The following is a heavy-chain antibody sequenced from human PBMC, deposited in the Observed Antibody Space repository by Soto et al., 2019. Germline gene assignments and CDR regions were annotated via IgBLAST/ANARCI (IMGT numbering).Heavy chain of an antibody. CDR2: IYYSGST. CDR3: ARENVTATSPNWFDP. D-gene: IGHD2-21*02. J-gene: IGHJ5*02. Sequence: SETLSLTCTVSGGSISSGGYYWSWIRQHPGKGLEWIGYIYYSGSTYYNPSLKSRVTISVDTSKNQFSLKLSSVTAADTAVYYCARENVTATSPNWFDPWGQGTLVTVSS. V-gene: IGHV4-31*03. CDR1: GGSISSGGYY.